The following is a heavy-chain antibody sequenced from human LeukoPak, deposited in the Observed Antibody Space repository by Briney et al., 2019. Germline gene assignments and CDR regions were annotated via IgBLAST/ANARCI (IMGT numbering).Heavy chain of an antibody. CDR2: ISYDGSNK. D-gene: IGHD3-22*01. CDR1: GFTFSSYA. V-gene: IGHV3-30*04. Sequence: GGSLRLSCAASGFTFSSYAMHWVRQAPGKGLEWVAVISYDGSNKYYADSVKGRFTISRDNSKNTPYLQMNSLRAEDTAVYYCAKDPTDFDSSGQTYFDYWGQGTLVTVSS. CDR3: AKDPTDFDSSGQTYFDY. J-gene: IGHJ4*02.